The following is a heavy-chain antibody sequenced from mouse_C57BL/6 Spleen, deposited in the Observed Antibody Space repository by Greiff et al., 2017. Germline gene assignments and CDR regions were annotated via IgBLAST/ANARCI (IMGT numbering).Heavy chain of an antibody. CDR2: INPSSGYT. J-gene: IGHJ4*01. V-gene: IGHV1-7*01. Sequence: QVHVKQSGAELVKPGASVKLSCKASGYTFTSYWMHWVKQRPGQGLEWIGYINPSSGYTKYNQKFKDKATLTADKSSSTAYMQLSSLTYEDSAVYYCAIIYYDYDSAMDYWGQGTSVTVSS. D-gene: IGHD2-4*01. CDR1: GYTFTSYW. CDR3: AIIYYDYDSAMDY.